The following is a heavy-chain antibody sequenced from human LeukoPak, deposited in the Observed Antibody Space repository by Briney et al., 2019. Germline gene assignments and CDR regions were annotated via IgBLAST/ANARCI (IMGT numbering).Heavy chain of an antibody. D-gene: IGHD1-1*01. CDR2: IIPESGDT. CDR3: ARVAGGTSGTTLPRAFDI. V-gene: IGHV1-2*02. J-gene: IGHJ3*02. CDR1: GYAFTDYY. Sequence: ASVKVSCKASGYAFTDYYLHWVRQAPGQGLEWMGWIIPESGDTNYAQKFQGRVIMTRDTSISTACMELSGLRSDDTAAYYCARVAGGTSGTTLPRAFDIWGQGTMVTVSS.